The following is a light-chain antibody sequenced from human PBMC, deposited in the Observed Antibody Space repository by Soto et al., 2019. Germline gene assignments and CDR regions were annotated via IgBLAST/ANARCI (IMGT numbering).Light chain of an antibody. CDR3: ASWDNTLSDGRV. CDR1: GSNIRGHY. CDR2: ETN. J-gene: IGLJ1*01. V-gene: IGLV1-51*02. Sequence: QSVLTQPPSVSAAPGQTVTISCSGSGSNIRGHYVSWYQHLPGAAPKLLIFETNRRPAGIPDRFSGSKSGTSATLGITGLQTADEGDYYCASWDNTLSDGRVFGPGTKLTVL.